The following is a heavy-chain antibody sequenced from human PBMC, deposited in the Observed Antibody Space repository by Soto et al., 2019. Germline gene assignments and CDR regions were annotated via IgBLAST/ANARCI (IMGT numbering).Heavy chain of an antibody. V-gene: IGHV3-74*01. J-gene: IGHJ5*02. CDR1: GFTCNSYW. D-gene: IGHD4-17*01. CDR2: INSDGSMV. Sequence: EVQLVESGGGLVQPGGSLRLSCAASGFTCNSYWMHWVRHAPGKGLVWVSRINSDGSMVSYADSVKGRFTISRDNAKNTLYLQMNRLRAEDTAVYSCTRAAYGDYWFDPWGQGTLVTVSS. CDR3: TRAAYGDYWFDP.